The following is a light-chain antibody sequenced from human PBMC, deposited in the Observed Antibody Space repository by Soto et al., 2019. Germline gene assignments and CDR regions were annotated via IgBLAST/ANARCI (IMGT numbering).Light chain of an antibody. CDR2: GAS. Sequence: EIVLTQSPGTLSLSPGERATLSCRASQSVSSSYLAWYQQKPGQAPRLLIYGASSRATGIPDRVSGSGSGTDFTLTISSLEPEDFAVYYCQQYGSSPFLVTFGGGTKVEI. CDR3: QQYGSSPFLVT. J-gene: IGKJ4*01. CDR1: QSVSSSY. V-gene: IGKV3-20*01.